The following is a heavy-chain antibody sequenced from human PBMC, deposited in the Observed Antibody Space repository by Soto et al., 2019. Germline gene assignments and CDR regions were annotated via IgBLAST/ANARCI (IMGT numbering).Heavy chain of an antibody. CDR3: AKDFKVSGSHYGTLNYYYGMDV. D-gene: IGHD3-10*01. J-gene: IGHJ6*02. V-gene: IGHV3-30*18. CDR1: GFTFSTYG. Sequence: GGSLRLSCAASGFTFSTYGMQWVRQAPGKGLEWVAVISYDGYLKYFVDAVKGRFTVARDNSKNTLFLEMNSLRVEDTAVYFCAKDFKVSGSHYGTLNYYYGMDVWGQGTTVTVSS. CDR2: ISYDGYLK.